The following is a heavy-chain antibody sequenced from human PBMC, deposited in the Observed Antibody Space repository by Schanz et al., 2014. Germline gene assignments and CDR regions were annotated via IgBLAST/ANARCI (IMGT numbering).Heavy chain of an antibody. J-gene: IGHJ4*02. CDR2: ISGSGGST. CDR3: ARVDSSGYFFDN. Sequence: EVQLLESGGGLVQPGGSLRLSCTASGFTFSSYSMNWVRQAPGKGLEWVSAISGSGGSTYYADSVKGRFTISRDNSKNTVHLQMSSLRVEDTAVYYCARVDSSGYFFDNWGQGTRVTVSS. D-gene: IGHD3-22*01. CDR1: GFTFSSYS. V-gene: IGHV3-23*01.